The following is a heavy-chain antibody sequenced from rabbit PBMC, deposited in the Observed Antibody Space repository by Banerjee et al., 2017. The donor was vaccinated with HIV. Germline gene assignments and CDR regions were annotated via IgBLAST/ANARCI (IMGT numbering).Heavy chain of an antibody. J-gene: IGHJ4*01. CDR3: ARDLAAGDAGYGYGLSL. V-gene: IGHV1S40*01. CDR2: IYTSSGST. Sequence: QSLEESGGDLVKPGASLTLTCTASGFSWICWVRQAPGKGLEWIACIYTSSGSTYYASWAKGRFTISKSSSTTVTLQMTSLTAADTATYFCARDLAAGDAGYGYGLSLWGPGTLVTVS. D-gene: IGHD6-1*01. CDR1: GFSW.